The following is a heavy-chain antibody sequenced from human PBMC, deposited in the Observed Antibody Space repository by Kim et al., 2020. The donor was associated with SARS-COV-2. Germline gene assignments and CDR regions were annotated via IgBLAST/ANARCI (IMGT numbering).Heavy chain of an antibody. V-gene: IGHV4-59*01. D-gene: IGHD6-13*01. CDR3: ARSRGHWSSSSSYYIDY. J-gene: IGHJ4*02. CDR1: GGSISSYY. CDR2: IYNSGSN. Sequence: SETLSLTCTVSGGSISSYYWSWIRQPPGKGLEWIGYIYNSGSNNYNPSLKSRVTISVDTSKDQFSLKLRSVTATNTAVYYCARSRGHWSSSSSYYIDYWGQGTLVTVAS.